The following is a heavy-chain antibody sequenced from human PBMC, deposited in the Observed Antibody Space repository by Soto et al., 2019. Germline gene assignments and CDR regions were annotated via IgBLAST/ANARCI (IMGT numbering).Heavy chain of an antibody. CDR1: VFTCSNAW. Sequence: PWWSLRLSCSASVFTCSNAWMSWVRQAPGKGLEWAGRIKSKTDGGTTDYAAPVKGRFTISRDDSKNTLYLQMNSLKTEDTAVYYCTTEVPHWGQGTLVTVSS. J-gene: IGHJ4*02. V-gene: IGHV3-15*01. CDR2: IKSKTDGGTT. CDR3: TTEVPH. D-gene: IGHD2-2*01.